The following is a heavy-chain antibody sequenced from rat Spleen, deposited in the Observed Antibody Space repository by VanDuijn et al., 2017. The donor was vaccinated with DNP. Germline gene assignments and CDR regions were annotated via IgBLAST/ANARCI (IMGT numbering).Heavy chain of an antibody. CDR2: ISYEGGST. J-gene: IGHJ2*01. D-gene: IGHD5-1*01. Sequence: EVQLVESGGGLVQPGRPLNLSCAASGFIFSDHYMAWVRQAPKKGLEWVASISYEGGSTYYGDSVKGRFTISRDNAKNTLYLQMNSLRSEDTATYYCARRDWEVDFDYWGQGVMVTVS. CDR1: GFIFSDHY. CDR3: ARRDWEVDFDY. V-gene: IGHV5-22*01.